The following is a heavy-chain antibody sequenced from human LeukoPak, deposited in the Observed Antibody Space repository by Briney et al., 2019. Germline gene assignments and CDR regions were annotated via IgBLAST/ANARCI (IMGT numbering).Heavy chain of an antibody. D-gene: IGHD1-26*01. V-gene: IGHV3-21*01. CDR2: ISSSSSYI. CDR1: GFTFSSYS. Sequence: PGGSLRLSCAASGFTFSSYSMNWVRQAPGKGLEWVSSISSSSSYIYYADSVEGRFTISRDNAKNSLYLQMNSLGPEDTAVYYCARDPYSGNYGNYYYYYMDVWGKGTTVTISS. J-gene: IGHJ6*03. CDR3: ARDPYSGNYGNYYYYYMDV.